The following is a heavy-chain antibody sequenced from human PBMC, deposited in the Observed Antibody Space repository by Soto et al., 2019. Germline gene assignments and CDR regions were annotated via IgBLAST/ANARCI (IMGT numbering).Heavy chain of an antibody. CDR1: GFTISSYA. CDR2: ISDRGDTT. Sequence: VGSLRLSCAASGFTISSYAMYWVRQAPGKGLEWVSAISDRGDTTHYADSVKGRFTISRDTSKNTLYLQLNTLRADDTAVYYCAKDKPGTTSFDYWGQGTLVTVSS. CDR3: AKDKPGTTSFDY. V-gene: IGHV3-23*01. D-gene: IGHD1-1*01. J-gene: IGHJ4*02.